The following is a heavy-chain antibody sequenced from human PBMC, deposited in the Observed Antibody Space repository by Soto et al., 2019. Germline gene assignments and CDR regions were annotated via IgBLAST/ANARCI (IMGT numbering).Heavy chain of an antibody. CDR2: INWDGDFL. D-gene: IGHD6-6*01. V-gene: IGHV3-9*01. J-gene: IGHJ4*02. CDR1: GITFDDFA. Sequence: EVQLVESGGGLVQPGRSLRLSCAASGITFDDFAMHWVRQAPGKGLEWVSGINWDGDFLDYADSVKGRLTISRDKAKNSLYLQMSSLRREDTALYFCALGSSSSFHSLNYWGQGTLVTVSS. CDR3: ALGSSSSFHSLNY.